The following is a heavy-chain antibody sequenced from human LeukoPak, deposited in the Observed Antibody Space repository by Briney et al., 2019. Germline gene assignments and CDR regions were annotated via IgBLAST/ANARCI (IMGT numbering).Heavy chain of an antibody. CDR2: ISWNSGSI. D-gene: IGHD5-24*01. Sequence: GGSLRLSCAASGFTFDDYAMHWVRQAPGKGLEWVSGISWNSGSIGYADSVKGRFTISRDNAKTSLYLQMNSLRAEDTALYYCAKDLGPWSMATSPGFDYWGQGTLVSVSS. V-gene: IGHV3-9*01. CDR1: GFTFDDYA. CDR3: AKDLGPWSMATSPGFDY. J-gene: IGHJ4*02.